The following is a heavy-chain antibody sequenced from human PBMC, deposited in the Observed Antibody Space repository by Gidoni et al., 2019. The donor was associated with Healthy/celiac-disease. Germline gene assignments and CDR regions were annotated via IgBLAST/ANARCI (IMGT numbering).Heavy chain of an antibody. CDR2: IYYSGST. CDR3: WKGDGYTSFDY. J-gene: IGHJ4*02. CDR1: GGSISSSSYY. Sequence: QLQLQESGPGLVKPSETLSLTCTVSGGSISSSSYYWGWIRQPPGKGLEWIGSIYYSGSTYYNPSLKSRVTISVDTSKNQFSLKLSSVTAADTAVYYCWKGDGYTSFDYWGQGTLVTVSS. D-gene: IGHD5-12*01. V-gene: IGHV4-39*01.